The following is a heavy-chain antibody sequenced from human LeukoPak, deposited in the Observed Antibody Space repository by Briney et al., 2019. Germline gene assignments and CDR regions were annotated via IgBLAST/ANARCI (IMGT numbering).Heavy chain of an antibody. J-gene: IGHJ4*02. D-gene: IGHD5-12*01. Sequence: SETLSLTCTVSGGSISSSSYYWGWIRQPPGKGLEWIGSIYYSGTAYYNRSLKSRVTISVDASKNQFSLKLSSVTAADTAVYYCARVMVATLGFDYWGQGTLVTVSS. CDR2: IYYSGTA. V-gene: IGHV4-39*07. CDR3: ARVMVATLGFDY. CDR1: GGSISSSSYY.